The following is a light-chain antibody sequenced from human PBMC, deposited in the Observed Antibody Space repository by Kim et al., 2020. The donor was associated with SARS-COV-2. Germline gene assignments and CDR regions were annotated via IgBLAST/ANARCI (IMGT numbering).Light chain of an antibody. J-gene: IGLJ2*01. CDR2: GKN. CDR1: SLRSYY. Sequence: ALGQTVRITCQGDSLRSYYATWYQQKPGQAPILVIYGKNNRPSGIPDRLSGSSSGNTASLTITGTQAGDEADYYCNSRDSNDNVVFGGGTQLTVL. CDR3: NSRDSNDNVV. V-gene: IGLV3-19*01.